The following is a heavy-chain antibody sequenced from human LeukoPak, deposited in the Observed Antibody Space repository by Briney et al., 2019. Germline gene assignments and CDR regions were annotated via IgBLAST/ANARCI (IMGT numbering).Heavy chain of an antibody. Sequence: KPGGSHRLSCAASGFSFSDAWMSWVRQIPGKGLEWVGRIESKTDGGTTDCAAPVKGRFTISRDDSTNTLYLQMNSLKSEDTAVYYCTTYGSGRKFDYWGQGILVTVSS. D-gene: IGHD3-10*01. CDR1: GFSFSDAW. V-gene: IGHV3-15*04. CDR3: TTYGSGRKFDY. CDR2: IESKTDGGTT. J-gene: IGHJ4*02.